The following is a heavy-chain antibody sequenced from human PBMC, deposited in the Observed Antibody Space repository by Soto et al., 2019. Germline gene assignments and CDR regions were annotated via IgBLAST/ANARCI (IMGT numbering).Heavy chain of an antibody. CDR2: VYMSGST. Sequence: SETLSLTCTVSGDSMTKYYCSWIRQTAGKGLEWIGRVYMSGSTNYNPSLKSRVTMSIDTSNNNFSLDLKSVTAADTAVYYCARTVGAAYYFDFWGQGALGTVSS. V-gene: IGHV4-4*07. J-gene: IGHJ4*02. D-gene: IGHD1-26*01. CDR1: GDSMTKYY. CDR3: ARTVGAAYYFDF.